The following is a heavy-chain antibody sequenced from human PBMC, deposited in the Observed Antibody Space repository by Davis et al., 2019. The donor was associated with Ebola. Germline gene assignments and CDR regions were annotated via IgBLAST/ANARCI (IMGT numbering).Heavy chain of an antibody. J-gene: IGHJ5*02. D-gene: IGHD6-13*01. CDR2: INPSGRST. V-gene: IGHV1-46*01. CDR3: AREAPYSSSWYNWFDP. CDR1: GYTFTSYY. Sequence: ASVKVSCKASGYTFTSYYMHWVRQAPGQGLEWMGIINPSGRSTSYAQKFQGRVTMTTDTSTSTAYMELRSLRSDDTAVYYCAREAPYSSSWYNWFDPWGQGTLVTVSS.